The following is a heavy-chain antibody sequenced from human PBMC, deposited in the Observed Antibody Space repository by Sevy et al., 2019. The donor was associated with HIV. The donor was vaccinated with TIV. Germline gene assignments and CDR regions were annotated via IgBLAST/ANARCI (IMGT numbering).Heavy chain of an antibody. CDR1: GGSISSSSYY. V-gene: IGHV4-39*01. D-gene: IGHD6-13*01. J-gene: IGHJ4*02. CDR3: ARQKNGYSSSWYGGYYFDY. CDR2: IYYSGST. Sequence: SETLSLTCTVSGGSISSSSYYWGWIRQPPGKGLEWIGSIYYSGSTYYNPSLKSRVTISVDTSKNQFSLKLSSVTAADTAVYYWARQKNGYSSSWYGGYYFDYWGQGTLVTVSS.